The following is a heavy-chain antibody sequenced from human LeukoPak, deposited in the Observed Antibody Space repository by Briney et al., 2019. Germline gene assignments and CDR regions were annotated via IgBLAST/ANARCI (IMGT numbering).Heavy chain of an antibody. CDR2: IYYSGST. CDR1: GGSISSGGYY. Sequence: SETLSLTCTVSGGSISSGGYYWSWIRQHPGKGLEWTGYIYYSGSTYYNPSLKSRVTISVDTSKNQFSLKLSSVTAADTAVYYCARGLATIIVVVPAARVRWFDPWGQGTLVTVSS. J-gene: IGHJ5*02. D-gene: IGHD2-2*01. CDR3: ARGLATIIVVVPAARVRWFDP. V-gene: IGHV4-31*03.